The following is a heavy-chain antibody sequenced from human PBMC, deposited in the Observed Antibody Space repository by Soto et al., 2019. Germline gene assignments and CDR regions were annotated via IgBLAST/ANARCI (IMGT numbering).Heavy chain of an antibody. Sequence: ASVKVSCKASGYTFTSYGISWARQAPGQGLERMGWISAYNGNTNYAQKPQGRVTMTTDTSTSTAYMELRSLRSDDTAVYYCARDLEYSSSSGFDTWGQGTLVTVSS. J-gene: IGHJ5*02. CDR1: GYTFTSYG. D-gene: IGHD6-6*01. CDR3: ARDLEYSSSSGFDT. CDR2: ISAYNGNT. V-gene: IGHV1-18*01.